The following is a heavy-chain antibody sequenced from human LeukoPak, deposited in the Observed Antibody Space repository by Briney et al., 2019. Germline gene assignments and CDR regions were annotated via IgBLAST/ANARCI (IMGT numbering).Heavy chain of an antibody. CDR3: ARGCRVRGLITGYGMDV. V-gene: IGHV1-8*01. Sequence: GASVKVSCKASGYTFTRYDINWVRQGTGQGLEWMGWMNPNSGNTGYAQKFQGRVTMTRNTSISTAYMELSSLRSEDTAVYYCARGCRVRGLITGYGMDVWGQGTTVTVSS. J-gene: IGHJ6*02. CDR1: GYTFTRYD. D-gene: IGHD3-10*02. CDR2: MNPNSGNT.